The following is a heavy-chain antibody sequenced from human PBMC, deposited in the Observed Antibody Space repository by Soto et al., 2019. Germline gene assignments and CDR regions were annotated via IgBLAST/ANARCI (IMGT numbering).Heavy chain of an antibody. Sequence: GGSLRLSCAASGFTVSSNYMSWVRQAPGKGLEWVSVIYSGGSTYYADSVKGRFTISRDNSKNTLYLQMNSLRAEDTAVYYCARSLGLAATSGMDVWGQGTTVTVSS. CDR3: ARSLGLAATSGMDV. CDR1: GFTVSSNY. V-gene: IGHV3-53*01. CDR2: IYSGGST. D-gene: IGHD2-15*01. J-gene: IGHJ6*02.